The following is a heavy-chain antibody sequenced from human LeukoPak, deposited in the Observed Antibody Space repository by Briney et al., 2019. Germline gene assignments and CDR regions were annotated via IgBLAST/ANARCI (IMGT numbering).Heavy chain of an antibody. CDR3: AREDTGGLDY. J-gene: IGHJ4*02. CDR1: GGSFSGYY. V-gene: IGHV4-34*01. CDR2: INHSGST. Sequence: SETLSLTCAVYGGSFSGYYWSWIRQPPGKGLEWIGEINHSGSTNYNPSLKSRVTISVDTSKNQFSLKLISVTAADTAVYYCAREDTGGLDYWGQGILVTVSP. D-gene: IGHD2-8*02.